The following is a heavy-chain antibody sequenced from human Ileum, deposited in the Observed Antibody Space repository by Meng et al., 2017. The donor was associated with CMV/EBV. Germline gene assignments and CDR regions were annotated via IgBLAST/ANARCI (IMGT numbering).Heavy chain of an antibody. CDR2: IIPVFGTP. CDR1: GGTFSSYA. CDR3: AGRRYGGSYYTWIDP. J-gene: IGHJ5*02. D-gene: IGHD1-26*01. V-gene: IGHV1-69*05. Sequence: SVKVSCKASGGTFSSYAITWVRQAPGQRLEWMGEIIPVFGTPDYAQKFQGRVTITTDESTSTAYMDLSSLRSEDTAVYYCAGRRYGGSYYTWIDPWGQGTLVTVSS.